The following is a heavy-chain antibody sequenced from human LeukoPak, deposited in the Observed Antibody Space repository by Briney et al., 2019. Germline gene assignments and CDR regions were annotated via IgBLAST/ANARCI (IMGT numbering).Heavy chain of an antibody. J-gene: IGHJ4*02. V-gene: IGHV3-11*01. D-gene: IGHD5-24*01. CDR2: ISSSGSTI. CDR1: GFTFSDSY. CDR3: AREGFEMATIYGLAGLYYFDY. Sequence: GGLRLSCAASGFTFSDSYMSWIRQAPGKGLEWVSYISSSGSTIYYADSVKGRFTISRDNAKNSLNLQMNSLRAEDTAVYYCAREGFEMATIYGLAGLYYFDYWGQGTLVTVSS.